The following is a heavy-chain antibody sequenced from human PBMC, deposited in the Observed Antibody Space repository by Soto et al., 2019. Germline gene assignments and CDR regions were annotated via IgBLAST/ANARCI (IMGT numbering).Heavy chain of an antibody. J-gene: IGHJ4*02. D-gene: IGHD5-12*01. CDR1: GGSISSYY. CDR3: ATYSGYDHTFDY. CDR2: IYYSGST. Sequence: QVQLQESGPGLVKPSETLSLTCTVSGGSISSYYWSWIRQPPGKGLEWIGYIYYSGSTNYNPSLKSRVTISVDTSKNQFSLKLSSVTAADTAVYYCATYSGYDHTFDYWGQGTLVTVSS. V-gene: IGHV4-59*01.